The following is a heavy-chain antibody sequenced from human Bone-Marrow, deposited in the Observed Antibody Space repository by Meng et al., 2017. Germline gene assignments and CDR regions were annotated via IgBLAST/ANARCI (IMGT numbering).Heavy chain of an antibody. CDR1: GYTFTRYA. V-gene: IGHV7-4-1*02. Sequence: QVQLGKSGFELKKPGASVKVACKASGYTFTRYAMNWVRQAPGQGLEWMGWINTNTGNPTYAQGFTGRFVFSLDTSVSTAYLQISSLKAEDTAVYYCARGFTSDRGYSYGSPNWGQGTLVTVSS. D-gene: IGHD5-18*01. CDR3: ARGFTSDRGYSYGSPN. J-gene: IGHJ4*02. CDR2: INTNTGNP.